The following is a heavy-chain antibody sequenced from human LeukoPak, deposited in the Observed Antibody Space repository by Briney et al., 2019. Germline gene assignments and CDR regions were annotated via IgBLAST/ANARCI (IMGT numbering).Heavy chain of an antibody. D-gene: IGHD3-10*01. CDR2: ISGSGGST. CDR3: AKPAEVVRGVMTYYMDV. Sequence: PGGSLRLSCAASGFTFSSYGMSWVRQAPGKGREWVSAISGSGGSTYYADSVKGRFTISRGNSKNTLYLQMNSLRAEDTAVYYCAKPAEVVRGVMTYYMDVWGKGTTVTISS. J-gene: IGHJ6*03. CDR1: GFTFSSYG. V-gene: IGHV3-23*01.